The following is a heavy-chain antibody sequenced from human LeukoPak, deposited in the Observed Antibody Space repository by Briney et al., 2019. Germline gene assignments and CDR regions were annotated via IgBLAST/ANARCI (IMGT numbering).Heavy chain of an antibody. D-gene: IGHD3-10*01. CDR3: ARRSRGPGWFDP. Sequence: SETLSLTCAVYGGSFGGYYWSWIRQPPGKGLEWIGEINHSGSTNYNPSLKSRVTISVDTSKNQFSLKLSSVTAADTAVYYCARRSRGPGWFDPWGQGTLVTVSS. J-gene: IGHJ5*02. CDR1: GGSFGGYY. CDR2: INHSGST. V-gene: IGHV4-34*01.